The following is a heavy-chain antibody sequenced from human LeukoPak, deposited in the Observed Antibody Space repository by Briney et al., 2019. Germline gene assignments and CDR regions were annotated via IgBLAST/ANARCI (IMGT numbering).Heavy chain of an antibody. CDR2: IYPGDSDT. J-gene: IGHJ6*03. D-gene: IGHD3-10*01. CDR3: ARRQVVAGSGWGNYYYYMDV. V-gene: IGHV5-51*01. Sequence: GGSLRLSCAASGFTFRSFAMSWVRQAPGKGLEWMGIIYPGDSDTTYSPSFQGQVTISADKSTSTAYLQWSSLKASDTAMYYCARRQVVAGSGWGNYYYYMDVWGKGTTVTVSS. CDR1: GFTFRSFA.